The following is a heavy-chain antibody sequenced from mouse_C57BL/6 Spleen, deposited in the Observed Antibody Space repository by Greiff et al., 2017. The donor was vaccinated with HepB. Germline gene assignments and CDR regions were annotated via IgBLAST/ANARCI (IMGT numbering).Heavy chain of an antibody. CDR3: ATGSSYGNAMDY. Sequence: EVQRVESEGGLVQPGRSMKLSCTASGFTFSDYYMAWVRQVPEKGLEWVANINYDGSSTYYLDSLKSRFIISRDNAKNILYLQMSSLKSEDTATYYCATGSSYGNAMDYWGQGTSVTVSS. D-gene: IGHD1-1*01. V-gene: IGHV5-16*01. CDR2: INYDGSST. CDR1: GFTFSDYY. J-gene: IGHJ4*01.